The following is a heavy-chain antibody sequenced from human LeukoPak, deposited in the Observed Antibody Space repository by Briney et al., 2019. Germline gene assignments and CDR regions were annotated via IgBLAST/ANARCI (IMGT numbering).Heavy chain of an antibody. V-gene: IGHV3-74*01. CDR2: INTDGSST. CDR3: ARYAAAAGIPY. D-gene: IGHD6-13*01. CDR1: GFTFRSDW. J-gene: IGHJ4*02. Sequence: PGGSLRLSCAASGFTFRSDWMHWVRQVPGKGLVWVSRINTDGSSTNYADSVKGRFTISRDNAKNTLYLQMNSLRAEDTAVYYCARYAAAAGIPYWGQGTLVTVSS.